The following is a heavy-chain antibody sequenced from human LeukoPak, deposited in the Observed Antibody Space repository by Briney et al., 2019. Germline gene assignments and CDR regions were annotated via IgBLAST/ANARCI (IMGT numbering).Heavy chain of an antibody. D-gene: IGHD4-17*01. J-gene: IGHJ4*02. CDR1: GFTFSSYA. V-gene: IGHV3-7*01. CDR2: IKTDGSEK. CDR3: AREEDNSDQYLREDY. Sequence: PGGSLRLSCAASGFTFSSYALSWVRQAPGKGLQWVANIKTDGSEKYYVDSVKGRFTISRDNAKNSLYLQMNSLRAEDTAIYYCAREEDNSDQYLREDYWGQGTLVTVSS.